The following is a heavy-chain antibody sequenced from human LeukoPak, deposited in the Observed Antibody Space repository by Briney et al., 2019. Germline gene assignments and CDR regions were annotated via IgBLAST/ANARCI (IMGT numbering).Heavy chain of an antibody. V-gene: IGHV4-59*01. D-gene: IGHD7-27*01. CDR3: ARETGVYFDY. CDR1: GVSISSYY. CDR2: IYYSGST. J-gene: IGHJ4*02. Sequence: PSEALSLTCTVSGVSISSYYWSWIRQPPGKGLEWIGYIYYSGSTNYNPSLKSRVTISVDTSKNRFSLKLSSVTAADTAVYYCARETGVYFDYWGQGTLVTVSS.